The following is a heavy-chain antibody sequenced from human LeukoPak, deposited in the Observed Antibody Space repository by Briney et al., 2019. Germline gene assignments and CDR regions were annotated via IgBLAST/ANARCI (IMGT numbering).Heavy chain of an antibody. CDR2: FDPEDGET. CDR3: ASAPYYYDSSGYYYGTYYFDY. V-gene: IGHV1-24*01. J-gene: IGHJ4*02. CDR1: GYTLTELS. D-gene: IGHD3-22*01. Sequence: ASVKVSCKVSGYTLTELSMHWVRQAPGKGLEWMGGFDPEDGETIYAQKFQGRVTMTTDTSTSTAYMELRSLRSDDTAVYYCASAPYYYDSSGYYYGTYYFDYWGQGTLVTVSS.